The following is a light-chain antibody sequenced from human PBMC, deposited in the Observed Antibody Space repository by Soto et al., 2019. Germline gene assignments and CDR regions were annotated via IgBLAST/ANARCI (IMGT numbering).Light chain of an antibody. Sequence: AIQMTXSPXSXSASLGXXVTXTCXASQGIRXDLGWYQQKAGKAPRLLIYAASTLQSGVPSRFSGSGSGTDFTLTISSLQPEDFATYYCLQDYSYPWTFGQGTKVEIK. CDR1: QGIRXD. J-gene: IGKJ1*01. CDR2: AAS. V-gene: IGKV1-6*01. CDR3: LQDYSYPWT.